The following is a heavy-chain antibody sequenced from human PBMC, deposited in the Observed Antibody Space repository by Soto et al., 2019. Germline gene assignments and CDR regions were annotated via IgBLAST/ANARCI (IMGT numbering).Heavy chain of an antibody. CDR3: ARNLWFGGVISMVDY. J-gene: IGHJ4*02. D-gene: IGHD3-16*01. Sequence: PGESLKISCKGSGYSFTSYWISWVRQMPGKGLEWMGRIDPSDSYTNYSPSFQGHVTISADKSISTAYLQWSSLKASDTAMYYCARNLWFGGVISMVDYWGQGTLVTVSS. V-gene: IGHV5-10-1*01. CDR2: IDPSDSYT. CDR1: GYSFTSYW.